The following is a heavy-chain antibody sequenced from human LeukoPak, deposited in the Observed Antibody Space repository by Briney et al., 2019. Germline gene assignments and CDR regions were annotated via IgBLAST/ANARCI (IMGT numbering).Heavy chain of an antibody. Sequence: GRSLRLSCAASGFTFSSYGMHWVRQAPGKGLEWVAVISCDGSNKYYADSVKGRFTISRDNSKNTLYLQMNSLRAEDTAVYYCAKDRGNRITIFGVVTSHYYYYGMDVWGQGTTVTVSS. CDR2: ISCDGSNK. CDR1: GFTFSSYG. J-gene: IGHJ6*02. D-gene: IGHD3-3*01. V-gene: IGHV3-30*18. CDR3: AKDRGNRITIFGVVTSHYYYYGMDV.